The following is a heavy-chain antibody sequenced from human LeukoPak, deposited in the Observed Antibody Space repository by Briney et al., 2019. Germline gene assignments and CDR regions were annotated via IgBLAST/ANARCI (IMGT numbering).Heavy chain of an antibody. J-gene: IGHJ4*02. CDR3: ARQTLAYYDSSGYYYPYYLDY. CDR1: GGSISSSSYY. V-gene: IGHV4-39*01. Sequence: SETLSLTCTVSGGSISSSSYYWGWVRQPPGKGREWIGSIYYSGSTYDNPSLKSRVTISVDTSKNKFSLKLSSVTAADTAVYYCARQTLAYYDSSGYYYPYYLDYWGQGTLVTVSS. CDR2: IYYSGST. D-gene: IGHD3-22*01.